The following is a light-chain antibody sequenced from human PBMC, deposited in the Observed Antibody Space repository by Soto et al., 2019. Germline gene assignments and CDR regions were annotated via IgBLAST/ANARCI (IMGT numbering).Light chain of an antibody. J-gene: IGKJ4*01. CDR2: ATS. V-gene: IGKV3-11*01. CDR1: QGIDSC. Sequence: EIVMTQSPATLSVSPGERATLSCRASQGIDSCLAWYQQKPGEAPSLLIYATSSLDTGIPARFSGSGSGTDFTLTITSLQPEDFAAYYCQQGYSFPLTIGKGTKVEIK. CDR3: QQGYSFPLT.